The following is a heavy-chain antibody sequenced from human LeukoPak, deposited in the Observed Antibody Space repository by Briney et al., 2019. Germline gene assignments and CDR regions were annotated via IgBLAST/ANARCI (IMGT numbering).Heavy chain of an antibody. D-gene: IGHD3-22*01. V-gene: IGHV3-21*01. J-gene: IGHJ4*02. Sequence: PGGSLRLSCLASGFTFSSYAMSWVRQAPGKGLEWVSSISSASTYIYYADSVKGRFTISRDNSKNTLYLEMNSLRAEDTAVYYCARDYYYDSSGYWDYYFDYWGQGTLVSVSS. CDR1: GFTFSSYA. CDR3: ARDYYYDSSGYWDYYFDY. CDR2: ISSASTYI.